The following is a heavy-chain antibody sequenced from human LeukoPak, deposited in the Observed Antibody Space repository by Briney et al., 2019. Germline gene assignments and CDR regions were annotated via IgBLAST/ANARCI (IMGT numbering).Heavy chain of an antibody. CDR3: AGKGTAAGTVYNWFDP. CDR2: IIPIFGTA. V-gene: IGHV1-69*13. CDR1: GYTFTGYY. J-gene: IGHJ5*02. D-gene: IGHD6-13*01. Sequence: SVKVSCKASGYTFTGYYMHWVRQAPGQGLEWMGGIIPIFGTANYAQKFQGRVTITADESTSTAYMELSSLRSEDTAVYYCAGKGTAAGTVYNWFDPWGQGTLVADS.